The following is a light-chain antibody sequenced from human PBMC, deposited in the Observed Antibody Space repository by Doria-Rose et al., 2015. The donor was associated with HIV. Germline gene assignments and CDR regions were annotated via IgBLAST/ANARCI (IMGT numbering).Light chain of an antibody. CDR2: DGS. CDR3: HQYGTSWT. J-gene: IGKJ1*01. Sequence: TQSPGSLSLSPGERAALSFRASQSFSSTYLAWYQQKPGQAPSLLIYDGSTRATGIPDRFSASGSGTGFTLTINRLEPEDFALYYCHQYGTSWTFGQGTKVEI. V-gene: IGKV3-20*01. CDR1: QSFSSTY.